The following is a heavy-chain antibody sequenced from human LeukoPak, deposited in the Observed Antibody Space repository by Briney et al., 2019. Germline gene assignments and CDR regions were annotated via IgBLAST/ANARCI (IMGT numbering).Heavy chain of an antibody. D-gene: IGHD1-26*01. CDR2: TYYSGGT. CDR1: GGSISSYY. CDR3: ARGKGVGVNPLDY. Sequence: SETLSLTCTVSGGSISSYYWSWIRQPPGKGLEWIGYTYYSGGTNYNPSLKSRVTISVDTSKNQFSLKLTSVTAADTAVYYCARGKGVGVNPLDYWGQGTLVTVSS. J-gene: IGHJ4*02. V-gene: IGHV4-59*01.